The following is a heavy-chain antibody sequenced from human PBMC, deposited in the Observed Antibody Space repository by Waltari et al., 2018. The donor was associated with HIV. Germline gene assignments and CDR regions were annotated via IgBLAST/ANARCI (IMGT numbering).Heavy chain of an antibody. CDR1: GFILNDST. Sequence: DVHLVESGGGSVKPGQSLRLSCSTSGFILNDSTMSWFRHAPGKGLEWVGVVRNKSYHGTTEYAASVEGRFTISKDDSKSVVHLQMNSLQIDDTAVYFCSRETFVRGFDYWGQGTLVTVSS. CDR2: VRNKSYHGTT. D-gene: IGHD3-10*01. J-gene: IGHJ4*02. CDR3: SRETFVRGFDY. V-gene: IGHV3-49*05.